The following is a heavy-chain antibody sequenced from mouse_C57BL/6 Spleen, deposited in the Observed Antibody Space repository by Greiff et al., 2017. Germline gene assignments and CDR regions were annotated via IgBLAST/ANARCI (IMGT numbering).Heavy chain of an antibody. J-gene: IGHJ1*03. CDR2: IDPENGDT. V-gene: IGHV14-4*01. CDR1: GFNIKDDY. Sequence: EVQLQQSGAELVRPGASVKLSCTASGFNIKDDYMHWVKQRPEQGLEWIGWIDPENGDTEYASKFQGKATITADTSSNTAYLQLSSLTSEDTAVYYCTTYRVRLRYIDVWGTGTTVTVTS. D-gene: IGHD2-13*01. CDR3: TTYRVRLRYIDV.